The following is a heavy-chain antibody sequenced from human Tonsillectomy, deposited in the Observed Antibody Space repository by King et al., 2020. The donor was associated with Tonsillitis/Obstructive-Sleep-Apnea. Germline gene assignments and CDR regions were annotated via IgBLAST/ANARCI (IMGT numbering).Heavy chain of an antibody. CDR2: ISYDGSNK. D-gene: IGHD2-15*01. CDR3: ARDLSYCSGISCFSGGFDY. V-gene: IGHV3-30*04. J-gene: IGHJ4*02. CDR1: RFTFSSYA. Sequence: QLVQSGGGVVQPGRSLRLSCAASRFTFSSYAMHWVRQAPGKGLEWVAVISYDGSNKYYADSVKGRFTISRDNSKNTLYLQMNSLRAEDTSVYYCARDLSYCSGISCFSGGFDYWGQGTLVNVSS.